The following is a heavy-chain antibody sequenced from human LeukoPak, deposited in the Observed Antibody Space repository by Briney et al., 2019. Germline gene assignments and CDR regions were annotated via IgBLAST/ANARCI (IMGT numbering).Heavy chain of an antibody. D-gene: IGHD2-2*01. CDR1: GGSITTYN. V-gene: IGHV4-4*09. Sequence: SETLSLTCTVSGGSITTYNWIWIRQNPGQALEWLGHIYSSGATKYNPSLKSRATILLDTSKNQLSLKLSSVSAADTAVYYCARRTPGPQLDEYVAYFFDHWGQGTQVTVSS. J-gene: IGHJ4*02. CDR2: IYSSGAT. CDR3: ARRTPGPQLDEYVAYFFDH.